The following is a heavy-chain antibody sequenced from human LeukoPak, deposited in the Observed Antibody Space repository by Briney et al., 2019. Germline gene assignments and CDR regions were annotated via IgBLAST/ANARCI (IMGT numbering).Heavy chain of an antibody. CDR3: EIGSNYWIGMYV. CDR2: INSAGSST. CDR1: VCTFSSYW. Sequence: GGSLRLSCAASVCTFSSYWMHWVRQTPGKGLVCVSRINSAGSSTDYADSVKGRFTISRDNAKNTLYLQMNRLRAEDMAVYYCEIGSNYWIGMYVWGQGTTVTVSS. D-gene: IGHD5-24*01. J-gene: IGHJ6*02. V-gene: IGHV3-74*01.